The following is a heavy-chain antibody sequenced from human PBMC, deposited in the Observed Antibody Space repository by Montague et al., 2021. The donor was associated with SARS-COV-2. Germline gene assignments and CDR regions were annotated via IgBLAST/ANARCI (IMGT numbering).Heavy chain of an antibody. Sequence: SETLSLTCAVYSGSFSDFYWTWIRQSPGKGLEWIGEINHTGSATYNPSLKGRVTLSRDTSKNQFSLKLQSVTPADTAVYYCAREYFDSSGLVWIDPWGQGTLVIVSS. V-gene: IGHV4-34*01. CDR2: INHTGSA. CDR3: AREYFDSSGLVWIDP. J-gene: IGHJ5*02. CDR1: SGSFSDFY. D-gene: IGHD3-22*01.